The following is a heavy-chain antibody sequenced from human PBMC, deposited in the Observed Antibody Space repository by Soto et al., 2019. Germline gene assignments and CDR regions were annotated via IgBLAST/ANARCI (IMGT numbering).Heavy chain of an antibody. J-gene: IGHJ4*02. Sequence: GASVKVSCKASGGTFSSYAISWARQAPGQGLEWMGGIIPIFGTANYAQKFQGRVTFTADESTSTAYMELSSLRSEDTAVYYCASRHNWNYVLGYWGQGTLVTVSS. CDR3: ASRHNWNYVLGY. CDR1: GGTFSSYA. V-gene: IGHV1-69*13. D-gene: IGHD1-7*01. CDR2: IIPIFGTA.